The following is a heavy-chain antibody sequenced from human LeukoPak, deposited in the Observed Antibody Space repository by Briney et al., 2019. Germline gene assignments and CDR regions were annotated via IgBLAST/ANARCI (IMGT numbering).Heavy chain of an antibody. CDR3: ATVLGPRGYFDY. CDR1: AYTLTELS. Sequence: ASVKVSCKVSAYTLTELSMHWVRQAPGKGLEWMGGFDPEDGETIYAQKFQGRVTMTEDTSTDTAYMELSSLRSEDTAVYYCATVLGPRGYFDYWGQGTLVTVSS. J-gene: IGHJ4*02. V-gene: IGHV1-24*01. CDR2: FDPEDGET. D-gene: IGHD1-26*01.